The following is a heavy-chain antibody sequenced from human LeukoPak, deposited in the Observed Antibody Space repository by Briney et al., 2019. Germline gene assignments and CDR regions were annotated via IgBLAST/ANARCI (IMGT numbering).Heavy chain of an antibody. D-gene: IGHD3-10*01. CDR3: ARVGGMVRGANIDLMDV. V-gene: IGHV4-34*01. CDR1: GGPFSDSF. J-gene: IGHJ6*02. CDR2: INHSGST. Sequence: PSETLSLTCAVYGGPFSDSFWSWIRQPPGKGLEWIGEINHSGSTNYNPSLKSRVTISVDTSKNQFSLNLSSVTAADTAVYYCARVGGMVRGANIDLMDVWAKGLRSPSP.